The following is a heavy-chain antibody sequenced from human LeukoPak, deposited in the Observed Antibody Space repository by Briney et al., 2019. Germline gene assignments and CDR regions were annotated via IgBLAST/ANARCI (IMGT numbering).Heavy chain of an antibody. Sequence: SVKVSCKASGGTFSSYAISWVRQAPGQGLEWMGGIIPIFGTANYAQKSQGRVTITADESTSTAYMELSSLRSGDTAVYYCARDPPRTLDYYYGMDVWGQGTTVTVSS. V-gene: IGHV1-69*13. J-gene: IGHJ6*02. CDR1: GGTFSSYA. CDR3: ARDPPRTLDYYYGMDV. CDR2: IIPIFGTA.